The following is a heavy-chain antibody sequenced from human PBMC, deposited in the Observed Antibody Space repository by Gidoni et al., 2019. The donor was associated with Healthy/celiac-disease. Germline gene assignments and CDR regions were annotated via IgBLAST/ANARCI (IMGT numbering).Heavy chain of an antibody. Sequence: QVTLKESGPVLVKPTETLTLTCPVSGFSLSNARMGVSWIRQPPGKALEWLAHIFSNDEKSYSTSLKSRLTISKDTSKSQVVLTMTNMDPVDTATYYCARTQADYGSGSYYPPFDYWGQGTLVTVSS. CDR1: GFSLSNARMG. V-gene: IGHV2-26*01. D-gene: IGHD3-10*01. CDR3: ARTQADYGSGSYYPPFDY. J-gene: IGHJ4*02. CDR2: IFSNDEK.